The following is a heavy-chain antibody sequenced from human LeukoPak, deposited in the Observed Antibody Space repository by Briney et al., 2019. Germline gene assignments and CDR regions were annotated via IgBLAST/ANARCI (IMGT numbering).Heavy chain of an antibody. J-gene: IGHJ6*03. CDR2: INSDSSVN. Sequence: PGGSLRLSCVGSGFTFSKYSMNWLRQAPGGGLQWVSSINSDSSVNYYPDSLKGRVSVSRDNANNSVFLRVDDLRADDTAVYYCARDGEPCASISCQSYFYHYMDVWGKGTTVTVSS. CDR3: ARDGEPCASISCQSYFYHYMDV. CDR1: GFTFSKYS. D-gene: IGHD2-2*01. V-gene: IGHV3-21*06.